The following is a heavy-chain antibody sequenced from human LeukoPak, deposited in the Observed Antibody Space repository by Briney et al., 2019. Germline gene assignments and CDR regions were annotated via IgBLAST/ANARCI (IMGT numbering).Heavy chain of an antibody. CDR2: IYPGDSDT. CDR1: GYSFTSYW. D-gene: IGHD3-22*01. V-gene: IGHV5-51*01. Sequence: GESLKISCKGSGYSFTSYWIGWVRQMPGKGLEWMGIIYPGDSDTRYSPSFQGQVTISADKSISTAYLQWSSLKASDTAMYYCARQGVSNYDSGGFYGGLDYWGQGTLVTVSS. CDR3: ARQGVSNYDSGGFYGGLDY. J-gene: IGHJ4*02.